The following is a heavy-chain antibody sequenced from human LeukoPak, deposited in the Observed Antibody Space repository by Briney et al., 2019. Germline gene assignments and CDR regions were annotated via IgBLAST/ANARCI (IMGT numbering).Heavy chain of an antibody. D-gene: IGHD1-26*01. CDR3: ARGEADLDY. Sequence: GGSLRLSCAASGFTFSSYAMNWVRQAPGKGLEWVAFVRYDGDNKYYADSVKGRFTISRDNSKNTLYLQMNSLRAEDTAVYYCARGEADLDYWGQGTLVTVSS. V-gene: IGHV3-30*02. J-gene: IGHJ4*02. CDR2: VRYDGDNK. CDR1: GFTFSSYA.